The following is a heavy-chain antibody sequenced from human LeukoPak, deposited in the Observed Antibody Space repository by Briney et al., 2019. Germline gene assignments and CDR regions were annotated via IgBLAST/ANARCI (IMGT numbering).Heavy chain of an antibody. V-gene: IGHV3-11*01. CDR2: ISSSGSTI. D-gene: IGHD1-26*01. Sequence: GGSLRLSCAASGFTFSDYYMGWIRQAPGKGLEWVSYISSSGSTIYYADSVKGRFTISRDNTKNSLYLQMNSLRAEDTAVYYCARDLNGGSYYFDYWGQGTLVTVSS. J-gene: IGHJ4*02. CDR1: GFTFSDYY. CDR3: ARDLNGGSYYFDY.